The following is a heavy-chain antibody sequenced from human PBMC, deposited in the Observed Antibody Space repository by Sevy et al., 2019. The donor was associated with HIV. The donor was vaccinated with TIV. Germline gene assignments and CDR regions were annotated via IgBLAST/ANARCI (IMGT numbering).Heavy chain of an antibody. CDR1: GFTFDDYG. V-gene: IGHV3-20*04. Sequence: GGSLRLSCAASGFTFDDYGMSWVRQAPGKGLEWVSGINWNGGSTGYADSVKGRFTISRDNAKNSLYLQVNSMRAEDTALYYCARHGYGYGYHALLDYYYVMDVWGQGTTVTVSS. D-gene: IGHD5-18*01. CDR3: ARHGYGYGYHALLDYYYVMDV. J-gene: IGHJ6*02. CDR2: INWNGGST.